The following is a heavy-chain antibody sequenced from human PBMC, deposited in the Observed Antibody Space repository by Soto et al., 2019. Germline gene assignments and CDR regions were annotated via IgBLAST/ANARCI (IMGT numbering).Heavy chain of an antibody. J-gene: IGHJ4*02. D-gene: IGHD3-22*01. CDR1: GYRFTSSW. Sequence: GESLKISCQGSGYRFTSSWIGWVRQMPGKGLEWLGNVYPSDSDVRYSPSFEGRVTISADNSISTAYLQWSSLKASDTAMYYCARHFGYYDSSGYYHPGFDYWGQGTLVTVSS. CDR3: ARHFGYYDSSGYYHPGFDY. V-gene: IGHV5-51*01. CDR2: VYPSDSDV.